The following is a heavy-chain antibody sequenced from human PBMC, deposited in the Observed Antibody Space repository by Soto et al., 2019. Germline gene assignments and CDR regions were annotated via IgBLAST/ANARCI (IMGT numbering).Heavy chain of an antibody. Sequence: GSLRLSCAASGSTFSRYEMNWVRQAPGKGLEGGSYISSSSSIIYYAVSVKGRFTISRDNAKNSLYLQMNSLRAEDTAVYYCANDFWSEYSWGQGTLVTVSS. V-gene: IGHV3-48*03. CDR2: ISSSSSII. CDR3: ANDFWSEYS. D-gene: IGHD3-3*01. CDR1: GSTFSRYE. J-gene: IGHJ5*02.